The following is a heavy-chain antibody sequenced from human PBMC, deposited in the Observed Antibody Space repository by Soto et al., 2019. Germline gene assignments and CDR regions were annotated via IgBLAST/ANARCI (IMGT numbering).Heavy chain of an antibody. Sequence: QVQLVQSGPGVKKLGSSVKASGKASGGTSTSFAISGLRQAPGQGLGGMGGIIPIFGPANYAQKFQAKVTITADESTSTAYMELSSLRSEETAVYYCARHVPAAGYYYGMDVWGQGTTVTVSS. CDR2: IIPIFGPA. CDR3: ARHVPAAGYYYGMDV. CDR1: GGTSTSFA. D-gene: IGHD2-2*01. J-gene: IGHJ6*02. V-gene: IGHV1-69*12.